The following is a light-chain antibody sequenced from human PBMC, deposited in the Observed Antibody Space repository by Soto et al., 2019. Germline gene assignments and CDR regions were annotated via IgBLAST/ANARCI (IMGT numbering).Light chain of an antibody. Sequence: DLQLTHAPSVLSDSVGDRVTITCRASQGINSYLAWYQQKPGKVPKLLIYAASTLHSGVPSRFSGSGSGTEFTLTISSLQPEDFATYYCQQLNSYPRTFGQGTKVDIK. V-gene: IGKV1-9*01. J-gene: IGKJ1*01. CDR1: QGINSY. CDR2: AAS. CDR3: QQLNSYPRT.